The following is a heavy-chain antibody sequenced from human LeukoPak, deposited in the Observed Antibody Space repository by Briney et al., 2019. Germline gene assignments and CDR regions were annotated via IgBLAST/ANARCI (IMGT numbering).Heavy chain of an antibody. Sequence: QPGGSLRLSCAASGFTFSSYGMHWVRQAPGKGLEWVAVIWYDGSNKYYADSVKGRFTISRDNSKNTLYLQMNSLRAEDTAVYYCARARTGTNYYYYGMDVWGQGTTVTVSS. D-gene: IGHD1/OR15-1a*01. CDR2: IWYDGSNK. J-gene: IGHJ6*02. CDR1: GFTFSSYG. V-gene: IGHV3-33*01. CDR3: ARARTGTNYYYYGMDV.